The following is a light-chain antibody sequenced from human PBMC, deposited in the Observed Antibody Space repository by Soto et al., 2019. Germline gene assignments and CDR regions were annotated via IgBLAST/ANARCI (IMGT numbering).Light chain of an antibody. CDR3: QQYDDWRLLT. CDR2: GAS. J-gene: IGKJ4*01. CDR1: QSVSSH. Sequence: EVVMTQSPATLSVSPGDKATLSCRASQSVSSHLAWYQQKPGQAPRLLIYGASTRASGVPARFSGSGSGTEFTLTISSLQSEDCAIYYCQQYDDWRLLTFGGGTKVEI. V-gene: IGKV3-15*01.